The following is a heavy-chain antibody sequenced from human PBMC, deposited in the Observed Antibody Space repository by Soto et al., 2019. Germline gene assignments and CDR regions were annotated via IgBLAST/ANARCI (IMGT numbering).Heavy chain of an antibody. CDR1: GFTFSRYG. CDR2: ISLDGREK. Sequence: QVQLVESGGGVVQPGRSLRLSCAASGFTFSRYGMHWVRQAPGKGLEWVAVISLDGREKYYADYVKGRFTISRDNSKNTLYVQMKSLRAEDTAVYYCAKDKPNDYGANSAYFQHWGQGTLLTVSS. V-gene: IGHV3-30*18. CDR3: AKDKPNDYGANSAYFQH. D-gene: IGHD4-17*01. J-gene: IGHJ1*01.